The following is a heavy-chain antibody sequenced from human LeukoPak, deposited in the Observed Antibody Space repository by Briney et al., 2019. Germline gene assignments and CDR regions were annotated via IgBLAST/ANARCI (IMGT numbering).Heavy chain of an antibody. CDR2: ISSNSSDI. J-gene: IGHJ4*02. CDR1: GFALFTYT. D-gene: IGHD3-3*01. Sequence: GGSLRLSCAASGFALFTYTMNWVRQAPGKGPEWVSSISSNSSDIKYADSVKGRFTISRDNAENSLFLQMNSLRVEDTAMYYXXILGVRGQGIDYWGQGTLVTVSS. CDR3: XILGVRGQGIDY. V-gene: IGHV3-21*01.